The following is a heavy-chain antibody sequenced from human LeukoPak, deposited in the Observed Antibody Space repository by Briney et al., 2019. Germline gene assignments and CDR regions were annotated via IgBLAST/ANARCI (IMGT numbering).Heavy chain of an antibody. V-gene: IGHV4-39*07. CDR2: IYHSGSA. CDR1: GSSISSSNYY. Sequence: SETLSLTCTVSGSSISSSNYYWGWIRQPPGKGLEWIGSIYHSGSAYYNPSLKSRLTISVDTSNNHFSLKLSSVTAADTAVYYCARDSAMGPTSFDSWGQGTLVTVSS. J-gene: IGHJ4*02. D-gene: IGHD1-26*01. CDR3: ARDSAMGPTSFDS.